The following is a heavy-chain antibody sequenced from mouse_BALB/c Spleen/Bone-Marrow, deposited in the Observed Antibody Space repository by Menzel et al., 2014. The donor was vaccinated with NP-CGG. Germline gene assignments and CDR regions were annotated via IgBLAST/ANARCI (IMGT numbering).Heavy chain of an antibody. Sequence: EVQLQQSGGGLVKPGGSLKLSCAASGFTFSSYGMSWVRQTPEKRLEWVATISGGGSYTYYPDSVKGRFTISRDNAKNNLYLQMSSLRSEDTALYYCARLYYDYDRGAYWGQGTLVTVSA. CDR3: ARLYYDYDRGAY. J-gene: IGHJ3*01. CDR2: ISGGGSYT. CDR1: GFTFSSYG. V-gene: IGHV5-9-2*01. D-gene: IGHD2-4*01.